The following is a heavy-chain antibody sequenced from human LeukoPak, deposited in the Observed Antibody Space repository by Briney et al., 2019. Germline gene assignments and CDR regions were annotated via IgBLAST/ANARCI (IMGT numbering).Heavy chain of an antibody. D-gene: IGHD6-13*01. Sequence: PGRSLRLSCAASGFTFSTYWMHWVRQAPGKGLVWVSRINSDGSDTSYADSVKGRFTISRDNAKNTLYLQMNSLRAEDTAVYYCARGVSPLNYYFDYWGQGTLVTVSS. CDR3: ARGVSPLNYYFDY. V-gene: IGHV3-74*01. CDR2: INSDGSDT. CDR1: GFTFSTYW. J-gene: IGHJ4*02.